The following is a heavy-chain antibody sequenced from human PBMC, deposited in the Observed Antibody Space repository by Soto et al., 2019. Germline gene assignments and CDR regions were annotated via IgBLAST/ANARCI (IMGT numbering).Heavy chain of an antibody. CDR1: GYTFTSYG. CDR2: ISAYNGNT. V-gene: IGHV1-18*01. Sequence: QVQLVQSGAEVKKPGASVKVSCKASGYTFTSYGISWVRQAPGQGLEWMGWISAYNGNTNHAPKLQGRVTMTTDTPTSTTYIERRSLRFDDTAVYYCARHNSQWPNWFDPWGQGTLVTAS. J-gene: IGHJ5*02. D-gene: IGHD1-1*01. CDR3: ARHNSQWPNWFDP.